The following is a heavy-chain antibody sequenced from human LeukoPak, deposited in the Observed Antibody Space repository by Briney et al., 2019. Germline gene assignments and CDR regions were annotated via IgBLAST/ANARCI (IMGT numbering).Heavy chain of an antibody. CDR3: ARGRAYGYYYYMDV. D-gene: IGHD3-10*01. Sequence: GGSLRLSCAASGFTFDDYGMSWVRQAPGKGLEWGSGINWNGGSTGYADSVKGRFTISRDNAKTSLYLHMNSLRAADTALYYCARGRAYGYYYYMDVWGKGTTVTVSS. CDR1: GFTFDDYG. CDR2: INWNGGST. V-gene: IGHV3-20*04. J-gene: IGHJ6*03.